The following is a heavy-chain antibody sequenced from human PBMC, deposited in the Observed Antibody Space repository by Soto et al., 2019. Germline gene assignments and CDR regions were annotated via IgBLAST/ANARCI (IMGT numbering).Heavy chain of an antibody. CDR3: ARDPPLPYSH. CDR2: IYYSGST. V-gene: IGHV4-31*03. D-gene: IGHD6-13*01. Sequence: SETLSLTCTVSGGSISSGGYYWSWIRQHPGKGLEWIGYIYYSGSTYYNPSLKSRVTISVDTSKNQFSLKLSSVTAADTAVYYCARDPPLPYSHWGQGTLVTVSS. CDR1: GGSISSGGYY. J-gene: IGHJ4*02.